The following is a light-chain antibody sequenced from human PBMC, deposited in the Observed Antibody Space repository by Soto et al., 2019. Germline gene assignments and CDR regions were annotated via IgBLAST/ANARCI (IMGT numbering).Light chain of an antibody. J-gene: IGLJ2*01. CDR1: SSDVGTYNY. CDR2: DVT. CDR3: SSYAGSNNLI. V-gene: IGLV2-8*01. Sequence: QSALTQPPSASGSPGQSVAISCTGTSSDVGTYNYVSWYQQHPGKAPKLMIYDVTKRPSGVPDRSSGSKSGNTASLTVSGLQAEDEANYYCSSYAGSNNLIFGGGTKVTVL.